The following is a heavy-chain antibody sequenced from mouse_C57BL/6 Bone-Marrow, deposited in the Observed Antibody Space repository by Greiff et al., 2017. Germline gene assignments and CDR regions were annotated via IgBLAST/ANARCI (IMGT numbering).Heavy chain of an antibody. CDR2: IDPSDSYT. V-gene: IGHV1-59*01. Sequence: QVQLQQPGAELVRPGTSVKLSCKASGYTFTSYWMHWVKQRPGQGLEWIGVIDPSDSYTNYNQKFKGKATLTVDTSSSTAYMQLSSLTSEDSAVYYCAEGGSSSYFDVWGTGTTVTVSS. CDR1: GYTFTSYW. J-gene: IGHJ1*03. D-gene: IGHD1-1*01. CDR3: AEGGSSSYFDV.